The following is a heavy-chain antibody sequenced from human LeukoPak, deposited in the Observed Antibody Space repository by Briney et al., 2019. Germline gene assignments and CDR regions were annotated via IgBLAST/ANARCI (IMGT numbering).Heavy chain of an antibody. J-gene: IGHJ5*02. V-gene: IGHV4-39*01. Sequence: SETLSLTCTVSGGSISSSSYYWGWIRQPPGKGLEWIGSIDYSGSTYYNPSLKSRVTISVDTSKNQFSLKLSSVTAADTAVYYCARTYYYDSSGYYYVRKKFWFDPWGQGTLVTVSS. CDR3: ARTYYYDSSGYYYVRKKFWFDP. CDR2: IDYSGST. D-gene: IGHD3-22*01. CDR1: GGSISSSSYY.